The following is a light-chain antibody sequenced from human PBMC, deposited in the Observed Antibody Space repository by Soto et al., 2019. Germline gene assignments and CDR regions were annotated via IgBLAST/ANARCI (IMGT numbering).Light chain of an antibody. CDR1: QSIGSS. V-gene: IGKV3-11*01. CDR2: DAS. J-gene: IGKJ4*01. CDR3: LQRYNWPLT. Sequence: EIVVTQSPATLSLSPGERATLSCRASQSIGSSLVWFQQRPGQAPRLLFYDASNRATDIPARFSGSGSGTDFTLTISSLEPEDFAVYYCLQRYNWPLTFGGGTKVEIK.